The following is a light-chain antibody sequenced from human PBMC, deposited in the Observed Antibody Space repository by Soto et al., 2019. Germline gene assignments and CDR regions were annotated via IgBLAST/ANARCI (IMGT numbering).Light chain of an antibody. V-gene: IGKV3-20*01. CDR1: QSVSSSY. Sequence: EIVLTQSPGTLSLSPGERATLSCRASQSVSSSYLAWYQQKPGQAPRLLIYGISNRATGVPDRFSGSGSGTDFTLTIRRLEPEDFAVYYCQQYGGSSRTFGQGTKVDVK. J-gene: IGKJ1*01. CDR3: QQYGGSSRT. CDR2: GIS.